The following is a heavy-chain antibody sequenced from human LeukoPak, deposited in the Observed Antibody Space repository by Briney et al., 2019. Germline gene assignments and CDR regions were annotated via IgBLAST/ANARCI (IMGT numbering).Heavy chain of an antibody. CDR1: GYTFTSYA. J-gene: IGHJ4*02. D-gene: IGHD1-26*01. CDR3: ARAVQWGALLGKYYFDY. Sequence: GASVKVSCKASGYTFTSYAISWVRQAPGQGLEWMGRIIPILGIANYAQKLQGRVTMTTDTSTSTAYMELRSLRSDDTAVYYCARAVQWGALLGKYYFDYWGQGTLVTVSS. V-gene: IGHV1-18*01. CDR2: IIPILGIA.